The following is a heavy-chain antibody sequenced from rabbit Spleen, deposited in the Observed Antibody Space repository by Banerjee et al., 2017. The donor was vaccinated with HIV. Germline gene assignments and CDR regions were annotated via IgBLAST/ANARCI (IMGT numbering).Heavy chain of an antibody. CDR1: GFSFSSSYW. J-gene: IGHJ4*01. V-gene: IGHV1S40*01. CDR2: VYAGGSSTT. D-gene: IGHD6-1*01. CDR3: AREDYNSVYVDSPNL. Sequence: QSLEESGGDLVKPGASLTLTCTASGFSFSSSYWICWVRQAPGKGLEWIACVYAGGSSTTYYASWAKGRFTISKTSSTTVTLQMTSLTAADTATYFCAREDYNSVYVDSPNLWGPGTLVTVS.